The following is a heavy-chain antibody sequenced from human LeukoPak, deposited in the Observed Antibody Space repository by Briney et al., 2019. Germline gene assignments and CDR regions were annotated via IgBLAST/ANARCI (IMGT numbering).Heavy chain of an antibody. CDR3: ASRGYSYGFHYGMDV. J-gene: IGHJ6*02. V-gene: IGHV4-34*01. D-gene: IGHD5-18*01. CDR1: GGSFSSYY. CDR2: INHSGST. Sequence: PSETLSLTCAVYGGSFSSYYWSWIRQPPGKGLEWIGEINHSGSTNYNPSLKSRVTISVDTSKNQFSLKLSSVTAADTAVYYCASRGYSYGFHYGMDVWGQGTTVTVSS.